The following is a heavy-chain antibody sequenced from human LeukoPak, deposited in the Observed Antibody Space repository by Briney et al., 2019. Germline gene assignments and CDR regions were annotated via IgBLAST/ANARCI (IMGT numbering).Heavy chain of an antibody. Sequence: SGGSLRLSCAASGFTFSSYAMSWVRQAPGKGLEWVGRVRNKANNYTTEYAASVKGRFTISRDDSKNSVYLQMNSLKTEDTAVYYCARVLRSSGWYVWFDPWGQGTLVTVSS. D-gene: IGHD6-19*01. CDR1: GFTFSSYA. J-gene: IGHJ5*02. V-gene: IGHV3-72*01. CDR3: ARVLRSSGWYVWFDP. CDR2: VRNKANNYTT.